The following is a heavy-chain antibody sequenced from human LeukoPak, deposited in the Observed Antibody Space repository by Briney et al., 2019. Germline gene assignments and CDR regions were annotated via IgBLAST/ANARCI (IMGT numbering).Heavy chain of an antibody. D-gene: IGHD3-22*01. J-gene: IGHJ6*02. CDR2: IYYSGST. V-gene: IGHV4-31*03. CDR1: GGSISSGGYY. Sequence: SQTLSLTCTVSGGSISSGGYYWSWIRQHPGKGLEWIGYIYYSGSTYYNPSLKSRVTISVDTSKNQFSLKLSSVTAADTAVYYCAREVRDSSGYYYDYYYGMDVWGQGTTVTVSS. CDR3: AREVRDSSGYYYDYYYGMDV.